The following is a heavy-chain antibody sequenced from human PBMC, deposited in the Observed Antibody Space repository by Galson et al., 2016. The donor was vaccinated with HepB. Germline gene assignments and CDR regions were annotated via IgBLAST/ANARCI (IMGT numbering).Heavy chain of an antibody. V-gene: IGHV1-2*04. Sequence: SVKVSCKASGYTFTDYYMHWVRQAPGQGLEWMGWINPNSGGTNYAQKFQGWVTMTRDTSINTAYMELSRLRSDDTAVYYCARDYNDIVVVPAAPFYYYFDMDVWGQGTTVTVSS. D-gene: IGHD2-2*01. CDR3: ARDYNDIVVVPAAPFYYYFDMDV. CDR1: GYTFTDYY. J-gene: IGHJ6*02. CDR2: INPNSGGT.